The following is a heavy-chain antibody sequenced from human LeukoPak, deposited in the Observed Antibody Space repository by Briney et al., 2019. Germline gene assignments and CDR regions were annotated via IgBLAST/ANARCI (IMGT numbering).Heavy chain of an antibody. CDR2: IYSGGST. D-gene: IGHD1-26*01. CDR1: GITVRSNY. J-gene: IGHJ3*02. V-gene: IGHV3-66*01. Sequence: GGSLRLSCAASGITVRSNYMSWVRQAPGKGLEWVSVIYSGGSTYYADSVKGRFTISRDNSKNTLYLQMNRLRAEDTAVYYCAREGLAEGGAFDIWSQGTMATVSS. CDR3: AREGLAEGGAFDI.